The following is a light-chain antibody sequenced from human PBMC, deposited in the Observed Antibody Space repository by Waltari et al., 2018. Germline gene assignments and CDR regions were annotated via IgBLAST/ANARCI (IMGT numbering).Light chain of an antibody. V-gene: IGKV1-39*01. CDR2: AAS. CDR3: QQSYSTPRT. CDR1: QSISSY. J-gene: IGKJ3*01. Sequence: DIQMTQSPSSLSASVGDRVTITCRASQSISSYVNWYQQKPGKAPNLLIYAASSLRSGVPSRFSGSGSGTDFTITISSLQPEDFATYYCQQSYSTPRTFGPGTKVDIK.